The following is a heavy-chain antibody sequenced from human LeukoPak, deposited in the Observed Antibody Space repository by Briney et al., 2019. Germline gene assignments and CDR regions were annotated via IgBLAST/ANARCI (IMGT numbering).Heavy chain of an antibody. J-gene: IGHJ4*02. CDR1: GFTFSSNA. D-gene: IGHD1-14*01. Sequence: PGGSLRLSCAASGFTFSSNAMNWVRQAPGKGLEWVSGITGSGDSTYYADSVKGRFTISRDNSKNTLYLQMNSLRAEDTAVYYCAREGDAGAYFDYWGQGTLVTVSS. CDR3: AREGDAGAYFDY. V-gene: IGHV3-23*01. CDR2: ITGSGDST.